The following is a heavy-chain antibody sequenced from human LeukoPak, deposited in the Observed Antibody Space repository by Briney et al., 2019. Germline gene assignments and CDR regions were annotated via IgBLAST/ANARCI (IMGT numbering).Heavy chain of an antibody. CDR1: GFTFSSYA. D-gene: IGHD2-15*01. J-gene: IGHJ5*02. CDR2: ISGSGGST. V-gene: IGHV3-23*01. CDR3: TKGPRSGETPRFDP. Sequence: GGSLRLSCAASGFTFSSYAMSWVRQAPGKGLEWVSAISGSGGSTYYADSVKGRFTISRDNSKNTLYLQMNSLRAEDTAVYYCTKGPRSGETPRFDPWGQGTLVTVSS.